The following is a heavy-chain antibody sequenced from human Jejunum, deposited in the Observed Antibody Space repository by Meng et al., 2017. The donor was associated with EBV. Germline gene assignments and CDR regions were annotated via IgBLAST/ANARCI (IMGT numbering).Heavy chain of an antibody. D-gene: IGHD3-22*01. CDR3: ASVGYYDSSGYFTDY. V-gene: IGHV4-4*02. CDR1: GGSITSTNW. Sequence: QGSLQRPGPGPGKPSGTLSLTCAVSGGSITSTNWWSWVRQPPGKGLEWIGEIHHSGRTNYNPSLKSRVTISVDKSKNQFSLELSSVTAADTAVYFCASVGYYDSSGYFTDYWGQGTLVTVSS. CDR2: IHHSGRT. J-gene: IGHJ4*02.